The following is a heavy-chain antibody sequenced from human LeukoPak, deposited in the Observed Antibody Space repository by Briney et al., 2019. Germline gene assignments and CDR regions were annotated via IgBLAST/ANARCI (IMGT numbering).Heavy chain of an antibody. CDR3: ARTPTIFGVVYNYYYMDV. D-gene: IGHD3-3*01. V-gene: IGHV1-18*01. Sequence: ASVKVSFKASVYTFTSYSISWVRQAPGQGLEWMGWISAYNGNTNYAQKLQGRVTMTTDTSTSTAYMELRSLRSDDTAVYYCARTPTIFGVVYNYYYMDVWGKGTTVTVSS. CDR2: ISAYNGNT. J-gene: IGHJ6*03. CDR1: VYTFTSYS.